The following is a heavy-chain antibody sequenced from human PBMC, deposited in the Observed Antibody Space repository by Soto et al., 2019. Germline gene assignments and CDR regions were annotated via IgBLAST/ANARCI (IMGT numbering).Heavy chain of an antibody. Sequence: QVQLVQSGAEVKKPGSSVKVSCKASGGTFSSYAISWVRQAPGQGLEWMGGIIPIFGTANYAQKFQGRVTITADESTSTAYMGLSSLRSEDTAVYYCARGVTMIVKYGMDVWGQGTTVTVSS. CDR3: ARGVTMIVKYGMDV. J-gene: IGHJ6*02. CDR1: GGTFSSYA. V-gene: IGHV1-69*01. D-gene: IGHD3-22*01. CDR2: IIPIFGTA.